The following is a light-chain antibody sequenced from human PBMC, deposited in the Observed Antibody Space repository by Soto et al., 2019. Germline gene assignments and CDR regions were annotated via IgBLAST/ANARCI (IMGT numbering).Light chain of an antibody. Sequence: EIVLTQSPGTLSLSPGERATLSCRASQSVRSSYLAWYQQKPGQAPRLLIYGASSRATGIPDRFSGSGSGTDFTLTINRLVPEDFAVYYCQQYGSSPPTFGQGTKVEIK. J-gene: IGKJ1*01. CDR1: QSVRSSY. CDR3: QQYGSSPPT. CDR2: GAS. V-gene: IGKV3-20*01.